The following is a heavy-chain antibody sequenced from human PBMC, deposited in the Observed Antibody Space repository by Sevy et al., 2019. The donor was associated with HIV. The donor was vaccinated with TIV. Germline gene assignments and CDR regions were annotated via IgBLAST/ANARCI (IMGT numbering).Heavy chain of an antibody. D-gene: IGHD6-25*01. CDR2: MSYDGSNK. CDR1: GFTFSSYA. Sequence: GGSLRLSCAASGFTFSSYAMHWVRQAPGKGLEWVAVMSYDGSNKYYADSVKGRFTISRDNSKNTLYLQMNSLRAEDTAVYYCARGSAFDYWGQGTLVTVSS. J-gene: IGHJ4*02. CDR3: ARGSAFDY. V-gene: IGHV3-30-3*01.